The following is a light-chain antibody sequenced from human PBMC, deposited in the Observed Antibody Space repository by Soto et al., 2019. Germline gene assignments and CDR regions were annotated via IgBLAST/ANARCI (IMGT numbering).Light chain of an antibody. J-gene: IGKJ5*01. CDR1: QSISTY. CDR2: DAS. V-gene: IGKV3-11*01. CDR3: LHRSDWPPGNT. Sequence: EIVLTQSPATLSLSPGESATLSCRASQSISTYLAWYQQKPGQAPRLLITDASQRATGVPARFSGSGSGTDLTLTISPIEPDDLVIYYCLHRSDWPPGNTSGHGTRLEIK.